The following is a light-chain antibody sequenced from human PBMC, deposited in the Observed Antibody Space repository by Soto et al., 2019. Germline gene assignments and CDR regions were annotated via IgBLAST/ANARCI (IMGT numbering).Light chain of an antibody. CDR3: QSYDSGMSAYV. V-gene: IGLV1-40*01. CDR2: SNN. CDR1: NCNIGAGYH. J-gene: IGLJ1*01. Sequence: QSVLTQPPSVSGTPGQRVTISCTGSNCNIGAGYHVPWYQQLPGTAPRLLIYSNNNQPSRVLDRISGSKSGTSASLAITGLHAEDDADYYCQSYDSGMSAYVFGTGTKVTV.